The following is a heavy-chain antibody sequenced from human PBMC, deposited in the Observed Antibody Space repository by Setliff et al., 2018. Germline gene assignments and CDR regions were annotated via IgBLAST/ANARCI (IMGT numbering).Heavy chain of an antibody. CDR1: GDSISSGNW. D-gene: IGHD1-1*01. CDR2: IHYLGTT. Sequence: PSETLSLTCAVSGDSISSGNWWSWVRQPPEKGLEWIGGIHYLGTTYSNASLASRLTMSVDTSKNQFSLRLTSVTAADTAVYYRARTGTYRYFDHWGQGTLVTVSS. J-gene: IGHJ4*02. CDR3: ARTGTYRYFDH. V-gene: IGHV4-4*02.